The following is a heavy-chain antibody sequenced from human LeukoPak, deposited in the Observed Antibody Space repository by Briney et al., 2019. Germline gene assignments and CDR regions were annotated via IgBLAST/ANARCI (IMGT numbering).Heavy chain of an antibody. CDR2: INPNSGGT. Sequence: EASVKVSCKASGYTFTGYYMHWVRQAPGQGLEWMGWINPNSGGTNYAQKFQGRVTITADESTSTAYMELSSLRSEDTAVYYCARGDFGESPVVPWFDPWGQGTLVTVSS. V-gene: IGHV1-2*02. CDR1: GYTFTGYY. CDR3: ARGDFGESPVVPWFDP. D-gene: IGHD3-16*01. J-gene: IGHJ5*02.